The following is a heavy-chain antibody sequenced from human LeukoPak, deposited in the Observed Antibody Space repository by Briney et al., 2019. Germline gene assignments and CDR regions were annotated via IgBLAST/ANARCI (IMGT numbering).Heavy chain of an antibody. V-gene: IGHV3-53*01. CDR2: IYSGGST. CDR1: GFTVSSNY. D-gene: IGHD3-3*01. J-gene: IGHJ2*01. CDR3: ARRSGNDWYFDL. Sequence: GGSLRLSCAASGFTVSSNYMSWVRQAPGKGLEWVSLIYSGGSTYYADSVKGRFTTSRDNSKNTLYLQMNSLRAEDTAVYYCARRSGNDWYFDLWGRGTLVTVSS.